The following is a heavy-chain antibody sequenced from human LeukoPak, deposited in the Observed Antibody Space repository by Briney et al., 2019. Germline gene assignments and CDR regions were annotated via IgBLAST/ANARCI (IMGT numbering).Heavy chain of an antibody. CDR3: AKDRGGSYTLSLDY. CDR1: GFTFNRCW. Sequence: GGSLRLSCVVSGFTFNRCWMNWVRQAPGKGLEWVAGIKDDGSEKYYVDSVKGRFTISRDNAKNSLYLQMNSLRAEDTAVYYCAKDRGGSYTLSLDYWGQGTLVTVSS. J-gene: IGHJ4*02. V-gene: IGHV3-7*03. D-gene: IGHD1-26*01. CDR2: IKDDGSEK.